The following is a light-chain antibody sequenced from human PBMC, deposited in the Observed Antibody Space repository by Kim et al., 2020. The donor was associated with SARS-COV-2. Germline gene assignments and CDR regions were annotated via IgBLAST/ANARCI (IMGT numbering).Light chain of an antibody. Sequence: LPPGERATLSCGASQSISSSYFAWYQQKPGLAPRLLIHDASTRATGIPDRFSGSGSGTDFTLSISRLEPEDFAVYYCQHYGSVVSFGGGTKVDIK. J-gene: IGKJ4*01. CDR2: DAS. CDR1: QSISSSY. V-gene: IGKV3D-20*01. CDR3: QHYGSVVS.